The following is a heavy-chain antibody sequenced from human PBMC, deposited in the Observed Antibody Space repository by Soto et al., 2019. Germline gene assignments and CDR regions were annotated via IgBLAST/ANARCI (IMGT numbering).Heavy chain of an antibody. J-gene: IGHJ6*01. CDR2: IIPIFGTA. CDR3: ARGNYYDSSGYLKVSDYYFYRMDV. D-gene: IGHD3-22*01. Sequence: SVKVSCKASGGTFSSYAISWVRQAPGQGLGWMGGIIPIFGTANYAQKFQGRLTITADKSTSTAYMELSSLRSEDTALYYCARGNYYDSSGYLKVSDYYFYRMDVWGQGTTVTVSS. CDR1: GGTFSSYA. V-gene: IGHV1-69*06.